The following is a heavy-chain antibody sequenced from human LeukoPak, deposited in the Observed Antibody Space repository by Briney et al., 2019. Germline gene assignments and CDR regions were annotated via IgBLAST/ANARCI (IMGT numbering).Heavy chain of an antibody. CDR2: ISSSSSTI. V-gene: IGHV3-48*01. J-gene: IGHJ4*02. CDR1: GFTFSSYS. CDR3: ARSIYSSGGCY. D-gene: IGHD6-19*01. Sequence: GGSLRLSCAASGFTFSSYSMNWVRQAPGKGLEWVSYISSSSSTIYYADSVKGRFTISRDNAKNSLYLQMNSLRAEDTAVYYCARSIYSSGGCYWGQGTLVTVSS.